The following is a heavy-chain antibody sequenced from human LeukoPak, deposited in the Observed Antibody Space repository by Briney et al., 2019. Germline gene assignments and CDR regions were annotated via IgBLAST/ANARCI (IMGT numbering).Heavy chain of an antibody. CDR1: GGSISNYY. CDR2: ILYSGST. J-gene: IGHJ5*02. Sequence: SETLSLTCTVSGGSISNYYWSWIRQPPGKGLEWIGYILYSGSTNYNPSLKSRVTISVDTSKKQFSLKLSSATAADTAVYYCAREIANWFDPWGQGTLVTVSS. V-gene: IGHV4-59*01. CDR3: AREIANWFDP.